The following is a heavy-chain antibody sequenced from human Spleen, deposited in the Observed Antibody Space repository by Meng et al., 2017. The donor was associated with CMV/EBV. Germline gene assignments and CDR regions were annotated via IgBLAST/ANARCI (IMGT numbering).Heavy chain of an antibody. Sequence: GESLKISCEASGFTFRSYEMNWVRQAPGNGLEWMGIMYPGDSDTRYSPSFQGQVTISADKSISTAYLQWSSLKASDTAMYYCARIVAGSSMDVWGQGTTVTVSS. V-gene: IGHV5-51*01. D-gene: IGHD6-19*01. CDR1: GFTFRSYE. J-gene: IGHJ6*02. CDR3: ARIVAGSSMDV. CDR2: MYPGDSDT.